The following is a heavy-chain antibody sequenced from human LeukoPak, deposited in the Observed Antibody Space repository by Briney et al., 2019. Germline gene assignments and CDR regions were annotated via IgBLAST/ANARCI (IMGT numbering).Heavy chain of an antibody. D-gene: IGHD3-10*01. CDR2: IYSGGST. CDR3: AREQPPGVYFDY. V-gene: IGHV3-53*01. CDR1: GFTVSSNY. Sequence: GGSLRLSCAASGFTVSSNYMSWVRQAPGKGLERVSIIYSGGSTYYADSVKGRFTISRDNSKNTLYLQMNSLRAEDTAVYYCAREQPPGVYFDYWGQGTLVTVSS. J-gene: IGHJ4*02.